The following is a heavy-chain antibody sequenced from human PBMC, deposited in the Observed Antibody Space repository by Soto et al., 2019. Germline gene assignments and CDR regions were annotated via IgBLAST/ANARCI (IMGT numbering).Heavy chain of an antibody. J-gene: IGHJ5*02. V-gene: IGHV4-30-2*01. CDR1: GGSISSGGYS. Sequence: SETLSLTCAVSGGSISSGGYSWSWIRQPPGKGLEWIGYIYHSGSTYYNPSLKSRVTISVDRSKNQFSLKLSSVTAADTAVYYCAREPDRWGQGPLFPVSS. CDR2: IYHSGST. CDR3: AREPDR.